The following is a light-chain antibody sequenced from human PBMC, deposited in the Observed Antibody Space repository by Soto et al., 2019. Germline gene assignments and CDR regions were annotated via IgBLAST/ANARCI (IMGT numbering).Light chain of an antibody. J-gene: IGKJ4*01. CDR3: QEYSDWRPIT. Sequence: IVMTQSPATLSVSPGERATLSCRASQSISTKLAWYQQKPGQAPRLLIHGASTRATGIPVRFSGSGSGTEFTLTITILQFEDVAVYYCQEYSDWRPITFGGGTKVEI. CDR1: QSISTK. V-gene: IGKV3-15*01. CDR2: GAS.